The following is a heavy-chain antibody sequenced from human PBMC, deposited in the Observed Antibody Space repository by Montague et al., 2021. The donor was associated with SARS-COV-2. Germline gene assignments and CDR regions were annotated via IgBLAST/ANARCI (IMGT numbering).Heavy chain of an antibody. J-gene: IGHJ4*02. V-gene: IGHV3-74*03. CDR3: AMGWLPDF. D-gene: IGHD5-12*01. CDR1: GFTFNTYR. Sequence: SLRLSCAASGFTFNTYRMNWVRQEPGKGLVSISRINSDETSISYADSVKGRFTVFRDNTKNILYLQMNSLRVEDTAVYYCAMGWLPDFWGQGTQVTVSS. CDR2: INSDETSI.